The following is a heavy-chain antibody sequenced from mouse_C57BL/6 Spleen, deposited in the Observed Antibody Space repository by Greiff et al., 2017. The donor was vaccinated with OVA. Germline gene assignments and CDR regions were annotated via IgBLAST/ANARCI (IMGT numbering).Heavy chain of an antibody. CDR1: GYTFTSYW. J-gene: IGHJ2*01. CDR2: IDPSDSET. Sequence: QVQLQQPGAELVRPGSSVKLSCKASGYTFTSYWMHWVKQRPIQGLEWIGNIDPSDSETHYNQKFKDKATLTVDKSSSTAYMQLSSLTSEDSAVYYCARHSNYMYYFDYWGQGTPLTVSS. V-gene: IGHV1-52*01. D-gene: IGHD2-5*01. CDR3: ARHSNYMYYFDY.